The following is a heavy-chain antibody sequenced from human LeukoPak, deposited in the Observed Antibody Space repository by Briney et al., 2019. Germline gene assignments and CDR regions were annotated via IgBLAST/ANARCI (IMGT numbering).Heavy chain of an antibody. Sequence: VKPSETLSLTCTVSGGSISSSSYYWGWIRQPPGKGLEWIGSIYYSGSTYYNPSLKSRVTISVDTSKNQFSLKLSSVTAADTAVYYCARRRAAAGTFYYYMDVGGKGTTVTVSS. CDR3: ARRRAAAGTFYYYMDV. J-gene: IGHJ6*03. V-gene: IGHV4-39*01. CDR2: IYYSGST. D-gene: IGHD6-13*01. CDR1: GGSISSSSYY.